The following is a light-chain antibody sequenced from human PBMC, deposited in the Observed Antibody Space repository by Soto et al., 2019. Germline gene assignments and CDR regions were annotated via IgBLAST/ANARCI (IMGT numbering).Light chain of an antibody. CDR3: ALYSTSRTLV. Sequence: QSALTQPASVSGSPGQSITISCTATSTDVGTYNYVSWYQQYPGKVPKLIIYEVINRPSGVSNRFSGSKSGNTASLIISGLQAEGEAEYYCALYSTSRTLVFRGGTKLTVL. V-gene: IGLV2-14*01. CDR1: STDVGTYNY. J-gene: IGLJ2*01. CDR2: EVI.